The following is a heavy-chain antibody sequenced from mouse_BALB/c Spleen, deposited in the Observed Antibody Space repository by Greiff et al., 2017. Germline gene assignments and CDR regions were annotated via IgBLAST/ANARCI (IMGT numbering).Heavy chain of an antibody. CDR2: IWTGGGT. V-gene: IGHV2-9-2*01. J-gene: IGHJ1*01. Sequence: VQLKESGPGLVAPSQSLSITCTVSGFSLTSYDISWIRQPPGKGLEWLGVIWTGGGTNYNSAFMSRLSISKDNSKSQVFLKMNSLQTDDTAIYYCVRDYRYDWYFDVWGAGTTVTVSS. D-gene: IGHD2-14*01. CDR3: VRDYRYDWYFDV. CDR1: GFSLTSYD.